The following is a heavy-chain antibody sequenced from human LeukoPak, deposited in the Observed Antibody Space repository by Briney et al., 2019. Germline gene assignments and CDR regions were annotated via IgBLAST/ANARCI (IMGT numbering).Heavy chain of an antibody. J-gene: IGHJ4*02. CDR3: ARHKLGTVAGFYFDY. D-gene: IGHD6-19*01. V-gene: IGHV4-39*01. CDR2: IYYSGST. CDR1: SGSISSSSYY. Sequence: SETLSLTCTVSSGSISSSSYYWGWIRQPPGKGLEWIGSIYYSGSTYYNPSLKSRVTISVDTSKNQFSLKLSSATAAETAVYYCARHKLGTVAGFYFDYWGQGTLVTVSS.